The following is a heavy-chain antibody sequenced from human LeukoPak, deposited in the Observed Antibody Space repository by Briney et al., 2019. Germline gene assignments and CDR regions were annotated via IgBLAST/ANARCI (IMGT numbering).Heavy chain of an antibody. CDR2: ISGSGNTM. CDR1: GFTFSSFE. Sequence: GGSLRLSCVASGFTFSSFEMNWVRQAPGKGLEWLSYISGSGNTMYYADSVKGRLTISRDNAENSLFLQLNSLRADDTAVYYCASVDYAQRASYYFYYMDVWGKGTTVTVSS. D-gene: IGHD2-2*01. CDR3: ASVDYAQRASYYFYYMDV. J-gene: IGHJ6*03. V-gene: IGHV3-48*03.